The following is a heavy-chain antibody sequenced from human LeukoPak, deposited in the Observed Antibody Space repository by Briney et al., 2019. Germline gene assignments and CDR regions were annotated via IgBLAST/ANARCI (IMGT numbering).Heavy chain of an antibody. CDR2: IYYSGAT. CDR1: GGSISSSGYY. Sequence: SETLSLTCTASGGSISSSGYYWGWIRQPPGKGLEWIGSIYYSGATYYNPSLKSRVTISVDTSKNQFSLRLTSVTAADTAVYYCARQSSGIGYYSYSYMDVWGKGTTLTISS. D-gene: IGHD6-25*01. CDR3: ARQSSGIGYYSYSYMDV. V-gene: IGHV4-39*01. J-gene: IGHJ6*03.